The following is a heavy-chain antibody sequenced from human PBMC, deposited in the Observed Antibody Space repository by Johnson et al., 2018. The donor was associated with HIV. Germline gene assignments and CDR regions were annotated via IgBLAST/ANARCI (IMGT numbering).Heavy chain of an antibody. D-gene: IGHD3-22*01. CDR2: ISWNSGSI. V-gene: IGHV3-9*01. CDR1: GFTFDDYA. Sequence: VQLVESGGGLVQPGRSLRLSCAASGFTFDDYAMDWVRQAPGKGLEWVSSISWNSGSIGYADSVKGRFTISRDNSNNMLYLQMDSLRAEDTAAYYCAKADDLEDTSGYLSAFDIWGQGTMVTVSS. J-gene: IGHJ3*02. CDR3: AKADDLEDTSGYLSAFDI.